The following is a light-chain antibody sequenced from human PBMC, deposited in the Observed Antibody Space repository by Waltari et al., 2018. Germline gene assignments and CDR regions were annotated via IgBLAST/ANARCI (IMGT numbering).Light chain of an antibody. Sequence: DIVMTQTPLSLPVTPGQPPSISCRSSQSLLHSNGNTYLEWYLQKPGQPPRLLIYRVSNRFSGVPDRFSGSGSGTDFTLKISRVEAEDVGVYYCMQALQTPLTFGGGTKVEIK. J-gene: IGKJ4*01. CDR1: QSLLHSNGNTY. CDR3: MQALQTPLT. CDR2: RVS. V-gene: IGKV2-29*02.